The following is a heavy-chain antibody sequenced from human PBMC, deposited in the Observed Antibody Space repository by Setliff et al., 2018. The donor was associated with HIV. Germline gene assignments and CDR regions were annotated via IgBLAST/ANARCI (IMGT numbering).Heavy chain of an antibody. V-gene: IGHV3-23*01. D-gene: IGHD1-26*01. J-gene: IGHJ3*01. CDR2: VSPNGYEK. CDR3: AKPTSGMYPRAFDS. Sequence: GGSLRLSCAAFGYGYSTFDMDWVRQTPGKGLEWVADVSPNGYEKRYADFAKGRFTVSRDNSKNILFLQMDSLGADDTGIYYCAKPTSGMYPRAFDSWGRGTVVTVSS. CDR1: GYGYSTFD.